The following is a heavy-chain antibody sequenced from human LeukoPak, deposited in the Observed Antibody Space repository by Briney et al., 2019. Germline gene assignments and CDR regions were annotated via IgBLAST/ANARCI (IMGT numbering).Heavy chain of an antibody. CDR1: ALSFSSYT. V-gene: IGHV3-30-3*01. CDR3: ARVSVAVAGTGGDY. J-gene: IGHJ4*02. Sequence: GGSLRLSCAASALSFSSYTMHWVRQAPGKGLEWVAVISYDGSNKYYADSVKGRFTISRDNSKNTLYLQMNSLRAEDTAVYYCARVSVAVAGTGGDYWGQGTLVTVSS. D-gene: IGHD6-19*01. CDR2: ISYDGSNK.